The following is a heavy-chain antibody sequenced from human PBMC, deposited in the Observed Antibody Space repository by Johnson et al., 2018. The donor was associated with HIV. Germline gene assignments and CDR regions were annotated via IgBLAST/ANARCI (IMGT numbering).Heavy chain of an antibody. CDR3: AKAPYGSGIRPGAFDI. CDR2: IKQDGSEK. V-gene: IGHV3-7*03. Sequence: EVLLVESGGGLVQPGGSLRLSCAASGFTFSSYWMSWVRQAPGKGLEWVANIKQDGSEKYYVDSVKGRFAISRDNAKNSLYLQMNSLRAEDTAVYYCAKAPYGSGIRPGAFDIWGQGTMVTVSS. J-gene: IGHJ3*02. CDR1: GFTFSSYW. D-gene: IGHD3-10*01.